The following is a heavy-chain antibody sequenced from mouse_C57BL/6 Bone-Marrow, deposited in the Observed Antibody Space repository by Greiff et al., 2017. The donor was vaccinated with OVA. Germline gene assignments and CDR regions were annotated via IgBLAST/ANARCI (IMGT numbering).Heavy chain of an antibody. Sequence: QVKLQQPGTELVKPGASVKLSCKASGFTFTSYWMHWVKQRPGPGLEWIGYINPSNGGIYYNERFKSKSTLTVDKSSSTAFMPLSSLTSEDSAVYCCARCRTPYYFYYWGQGTTLTVSS. CDR2: INPSNGGI. D-gene: IGHD5-1*01. CDR1: GFTFTSYW. J-gene: IGHJ2*01. CDR3: ARCRTPYYFYY. V-gene: IGHV1-53*01.